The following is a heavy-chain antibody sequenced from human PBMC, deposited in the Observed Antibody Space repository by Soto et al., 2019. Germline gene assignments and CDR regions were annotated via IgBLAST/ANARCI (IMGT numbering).Heavy chain of an antibody. CDR2: ISAYNGNT. J-gene: IGHJ5*02. CDR3: ALRGIIGWFDP. D-gene: IGHD3-10*01. CDR1: GYTFTSYG. Sequence: GASVKVSCKXSGYTFTSYGISWVLQAPGQGLEWMGWISAYNGNTNYAQKLQGRVTMTTDTSTSTAYMELRSLRSDDTAVYYCALRGIIGWFDPWGQGTLVTVSS. V-gene: IGHV1-18*01.